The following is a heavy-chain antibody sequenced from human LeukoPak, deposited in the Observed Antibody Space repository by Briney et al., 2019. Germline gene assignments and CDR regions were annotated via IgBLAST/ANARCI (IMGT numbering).Heavy chain of an antibody. CDR1: GGSITSSSYY. J-gene: IGHJ4*02. V-gene: IGHV4-39*07. CDR3: ARRAGAYSHPYDY. Sequence: SETLSLTCTVSGGSITSSSYYWGWIRQPPGKGLEWIGIIYYSGGTYYNPSLKSRVTISVDTSKNRFSLKLSSVTAEDTAVYYCARRAGAYSHPYDYWGQGTLVTVSS. D-gene: IGHD4/OR15-4a*01. CDR2: IYYSGGT.